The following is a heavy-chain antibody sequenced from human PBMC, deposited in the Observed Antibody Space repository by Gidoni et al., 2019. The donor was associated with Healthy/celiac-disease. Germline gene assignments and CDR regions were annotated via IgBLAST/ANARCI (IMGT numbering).Heavy chain of an antibody. V-gene: IGHV3-30-3*01. Sequence: QVQLVESGGGVVQPGRSLRLPCAASGFTFSSYAMHWVRQAPGQGLEWVAVILDDGSNKYYADSVKGRFTISRDNSKNTLYLQMNSLRAEDTAVYYCARGLPKVDYWGQGTLVTVSS. CDR3: ARGLPKVDY. CDR1: GFTFSSYA. J-gene: IGHJ4*02. CDR2: ILDDGSNK.